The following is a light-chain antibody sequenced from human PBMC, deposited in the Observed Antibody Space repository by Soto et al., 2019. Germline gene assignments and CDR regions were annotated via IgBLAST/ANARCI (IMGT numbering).Light chain of an antibody. CDR1: QSVNNN. Sequence: ETLMTQSPATLSVSPGERATLSCRASQSVNNNLAWYQQKLGQAPRVLIYGASTRATGIPARFTGSGSGTEFILTITSLQSEDSAVYYCQQYNNWPPYTFGQGTKLEIK. J-gene: IGKJ2*01. CDR2: GAS. CDR3: QQYNNWPPYT. V-gene: IGKV3-15*01.